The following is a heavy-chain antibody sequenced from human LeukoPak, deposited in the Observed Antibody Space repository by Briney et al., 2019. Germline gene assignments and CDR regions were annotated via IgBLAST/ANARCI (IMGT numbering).Heavy chain of an antibody. CDR3: ARGYDILTGYLGGDY. J-gene: IGHJ4*02. V-gene: IGHV3-7*01. CDR1: GFTFSGYW. D-gene: IGHD3-9*01. Sequence: GGSLRLSCAASGFTFSGYWMSWVRQAPGKGLEWVANINLDGSVRHYVDSARGRFTISRDNAKNSLYLQMNSLRAEGTALYYCARGYDILTGYLGGDYWGQGTLVTVSS. CDR2: INLDGSVR.